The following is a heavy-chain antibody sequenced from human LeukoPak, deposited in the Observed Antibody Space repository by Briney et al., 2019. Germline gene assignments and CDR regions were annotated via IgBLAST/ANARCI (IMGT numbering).Heavy chain of an antibody. CDR3: ARCGGRCVVEAFDI. CDR2: ISYDGSNK. Sequence: LGRCLRLSCAASGFTFSSYAMHWVRQAPGKGLEWVAVISYDGSNKYYADSVKGRFTISRDNSKNTLYLQMNSLRAEDTAVYYCARCGGRCVVEAFDIWGQGTMVTVSS. D-gene: IGHD3-16*01. J-gene: IGHJ3*02. V-gene: IGHV3-30-3*01. CDR1: GFTFSSYA.